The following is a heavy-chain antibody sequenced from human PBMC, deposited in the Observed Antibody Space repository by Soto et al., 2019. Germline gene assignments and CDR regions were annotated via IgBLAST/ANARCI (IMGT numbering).Heavy chain of an antibody. CDR2: ISGGGTGA. D-gene: IGHD2-15*01. Sequence: EVQLLESGGGLVQPGRSLRLSCTASGFTFSDHAMTWVRQAPGKGLEWLAGISGGGTGAYYADSVKGRFTVSRDNTNNTVFLQRASLRVEYTAVYYCVKVLWWHNHWGQGTLVTVSS. J-gene: IGHJ4*02. CDR1: GFTFSDHA. V-gene: IGHV3-23*01. CDR3: VKVLWWHNH.